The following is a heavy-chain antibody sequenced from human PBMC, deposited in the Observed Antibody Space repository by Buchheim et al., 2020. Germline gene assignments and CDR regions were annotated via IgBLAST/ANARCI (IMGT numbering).Heavy chain of an antibody. D-gene: IGHD2-8*01. J-gene: IGHJ6*02. CDR1: GFTFSNAW. Sequence: EVQLVESGGGLVKPGGSLRLSCAASGFTFSNAWMNWVRQAPGKGLEWVGRIKSKTDGGTTDYAAPVKGRFTISRDDSKNTLYLQMNSLKTEDTAVYYCTTDPHCTNGVCYDYYYYYGMDVWGQGTT. CDR3: TTDPHCTNGVCYDYYYYYGMDV. CDR2: IKSKTDGGTT. V-gene: IGHV3-15*07.